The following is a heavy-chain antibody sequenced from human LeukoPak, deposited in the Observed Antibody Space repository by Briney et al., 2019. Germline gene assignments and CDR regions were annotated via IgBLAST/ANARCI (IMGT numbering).Heavy chain of an antibody. Sequence: SETLSLTCAVYGGSFSGYYWSWIRQPAGKGLEWIGRIYTSGSTNYNASLKSRVSMSVDTSKNQSSLKLSSVTAADTAVFYCARENSGSYREFDYWGQGTLVTVSS. D-gene: IGHD1-26*01. J-gene: IGHJ4*02. CDR2: IYTSGST. CDR1: GGSFSGYY. CDR3: ARENSGSYREFDY. V-gene: IGHV4-4*07.